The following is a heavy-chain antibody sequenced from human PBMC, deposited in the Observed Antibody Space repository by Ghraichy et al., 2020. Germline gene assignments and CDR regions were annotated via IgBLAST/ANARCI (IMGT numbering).Heavy chain of an antibody. J-gene: IGHJ4*01. CDR3: AKSGDADSKTRSVFYDY. Sequence: VSAIIGSGTSKYYADSVKGRFTISRDNSRNTLYLQMNSLRADDTAVYYCAKSGDADSKTRSVFYDYWG. CDR2: IIGSGTSK. D-gene: IGHD4-17*01. V-gene: IGHV3-23*01.